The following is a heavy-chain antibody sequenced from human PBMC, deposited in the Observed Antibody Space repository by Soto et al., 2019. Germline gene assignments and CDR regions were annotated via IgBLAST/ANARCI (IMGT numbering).Heavy chain of an antibody. CDR2: IRSKAYGGTT. J-gene: IGHJ4*02. D-gene: IGHD2-2*01. Sequence: PGGSLRHSCTASGFTFGDYAMSWFRQAPGKGLEWVGFIRSKAYGGTTEYAASVKGRFTISRDDSKSIAYLQMNSLKTEDTAVYYCTGTDCSSTSCYAEAPPFPFDYWGQGTLVTVSS. V-gene: IGHV3-49*03. CDR3: TGTDCSSTSCYAEAPPFPFDY. CDR1: GFTFGDYA.